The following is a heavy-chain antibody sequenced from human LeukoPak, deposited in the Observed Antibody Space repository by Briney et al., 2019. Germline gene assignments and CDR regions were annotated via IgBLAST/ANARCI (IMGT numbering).Heavy chain of an antibody. CDR3: AKFDGYNPPFDY. Sequence: GGSLRLSCAASGFTFSSYGMHWVRQAPGKGLEWVAFIRYDGSNKYYADSVKGRFTTSRDNSKNTLYLQMNSLRAEDTAVYYCAKFDGYNPPFDYWGQGTLVTVSS. V-gene: IGHV3-30*02. CDR2: IRYDGSNK. J-gene: IGHJ4*02. CDR1: GFTFSSYG. D-gene: IGHD5-24*01.